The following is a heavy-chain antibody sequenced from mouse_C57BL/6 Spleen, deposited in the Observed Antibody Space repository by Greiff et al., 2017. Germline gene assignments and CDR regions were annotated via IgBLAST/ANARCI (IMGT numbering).Heavy chain of an antibody. CDR2: IRNKANNHAT. V-gene: IGHV6-6*01. CDR1: GFTFSDAW. J-gene: IGHJ4*01. CDR3: NRRGGYYGYAMDY. Sequence: EVKLEESGGGLVQPGGSMKLSCAASGFTFSDAWMDWVRQSPEKGLEWVAEIRNKANNHATYYAESVKGRFTISRDDSKSSVYLQMNSLRAEDAGIYDCNRRGGYYGYAMDYWGQGTSVTVSS. D-gene: IGHD1-1*01.